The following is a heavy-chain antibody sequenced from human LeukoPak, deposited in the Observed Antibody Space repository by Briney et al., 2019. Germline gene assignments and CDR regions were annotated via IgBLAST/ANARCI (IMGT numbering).Heavy chain of an antibody. CDR3: ARSYDFWRKYNNWFDP. CDR2: INHSGST. Sequence: PSETLSLTCAVYGGSFSGYYWSWIRQPPGKGLNWIGEINHSGSTNYNPSLKSRATISVDTSKNQFSLKLSSVTAADTAVYYCARSYDFWRKYNNWFDPWGQGTLVTVSS. CDR1: GGSFSGYY. D-gene: IGHD3-3*01. J-gene: IGHJ5*02. V-gene: IGHV4-34*01.